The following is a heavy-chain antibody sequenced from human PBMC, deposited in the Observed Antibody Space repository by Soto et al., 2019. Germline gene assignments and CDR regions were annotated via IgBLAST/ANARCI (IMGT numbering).Heavy chain of an antibody. J-gene: IGHJ4*02. V-gene: IGHV3-21*01. D-gene: IGHD4-17*01. CDR2: ISSSSSYI. CDR3: ARGATVTTEY. CDR1: GFTFSSYS. Sequence: EVQLVESGGGLVKPGGSLRLSCAASGFTFSSYSMNCVRQAPGKGLEWVSSISSSSSYIYYADSVKGRFTISRDNAKNSLYLQMNSLIAEYTAVYYCARGATVTTEYWGQGTLVTVSS.